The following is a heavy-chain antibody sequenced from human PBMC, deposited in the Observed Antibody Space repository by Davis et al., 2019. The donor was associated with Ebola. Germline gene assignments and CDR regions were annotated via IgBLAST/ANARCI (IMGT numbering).Heavy chain of an antibody. D-gene: IGHD4-23*01. Sequence: GSLRLSCSVSGGSISSHYWSWIRQPPGKGLEWIGQIYYSGSTNYNPSLKSRVTISVDSSKNQFSLKLDSVTAADTAVYYCARASVAPGPMDVWGQGTTVTVSS. J-gene: IGHJ6*02. CDR1: GGSISSHY. V-gene: IGHV4-59*11. CDR2: IYYSGST. CDR3: ARASVAPGPMDV.